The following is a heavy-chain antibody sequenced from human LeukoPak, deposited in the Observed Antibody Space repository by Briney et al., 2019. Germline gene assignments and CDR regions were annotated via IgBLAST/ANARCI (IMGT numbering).Heavy chain of an antibody. CDR1: GFTFSSYA. V-gene: IGHV3-30*18. Sequence: PGGSLRLSCAASGFTFSSYAMHWVRQAPGKGLEWVAVISYDGSNKYYADSVKGRFAISRDNSKNTLYLQMNSLRGEDTAVYYCAKDPSITTIVGLYYFDYWGQGTLVTVSS. J-gene: IGHJ4*02. CDR2: ISYDGSNK. CDR3: AKDPSITTIVGLYYFDY. D-gene: IGHD3-22*01.